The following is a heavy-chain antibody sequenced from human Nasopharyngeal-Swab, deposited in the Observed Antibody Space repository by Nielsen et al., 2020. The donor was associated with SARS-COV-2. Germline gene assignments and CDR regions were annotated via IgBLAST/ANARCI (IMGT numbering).Heavy chain of an antibody. CDR2: ITSSSTYM. J-gene: IGHJ4*02. CDR3: ASRPRAGY. Sequence: VRQAPGKRLEWVSSITSSSTYMYYTDSVEGRFTISRDNAKNSLFLQMNSLRGEDTAVYYCASRPRAGYWGQGTLVTVSS. V-gene: IGHV3-21*01.